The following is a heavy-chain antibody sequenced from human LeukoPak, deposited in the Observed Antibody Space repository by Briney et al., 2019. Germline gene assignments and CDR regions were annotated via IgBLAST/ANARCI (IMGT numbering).Heavy chain of an antibody. CDR2: IYSGGST. V-gene: IGHV3-66*01. CDR1: GFTVSSNY. CDR3: AREAVYSSSWYWFDP. J-gene: IGHJ5*02. D-gene: IGHD6-13*01. Sequence: GGSLRLSCAASGFTVSSNYMSWVRQAPGKGLEWVSVIYSGGSTYYADSVKGRFTISRDNSKNTLCLQMNSLRAEDTAVYYCAREAVYSSSWYWFDPWGQGTLVTVSS.